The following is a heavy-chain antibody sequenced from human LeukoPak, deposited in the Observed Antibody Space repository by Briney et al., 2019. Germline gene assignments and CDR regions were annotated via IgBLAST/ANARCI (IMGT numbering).Heavy chain of an antibody. D-gene: IGHD3-10*01. J-gene: IGHJ4*02. V-gene: IGHV3-30*03. CDR2: ISYDGSNK. CDR3: ARVHRGRSYFDY. CDR1: GFTFSSYG. Sequence: GGSLRLSCAASGFTFSSYGMHWVRQAPGKGLEWVAVISYDGSNKYYADSVKGRFTISRDNSKNTLYLQMNSLRADDTAVYYCARVHRGRSYFDYWGQGTLVTVSS.